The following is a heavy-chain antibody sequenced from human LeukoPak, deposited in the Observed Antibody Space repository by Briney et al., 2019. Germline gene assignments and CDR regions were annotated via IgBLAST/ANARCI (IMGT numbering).Heavy chain of an antibody. CDR1: GGPISSYF. CDR3: ARDHRGSYYY. CDR2: IYYSGST. D-gene: IGHD1-26*01. J-gene: IGHJ4*02. V-gene: IGHV4-59*01. Sequence: SETLSLTCTVSGGPISSYFWSWIQQPPGKGLEWIGYIYYSGSTNYNPSLKSRVTISVDTSKNQFSLKLSSVTAADTAVYYCARDHRGSYYYWGQGTLVTVSS.